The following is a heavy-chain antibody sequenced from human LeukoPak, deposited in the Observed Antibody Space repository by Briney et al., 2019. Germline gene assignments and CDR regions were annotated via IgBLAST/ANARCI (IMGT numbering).Heavy chain of an antibody. Sequence: ASVKVSCKASGYTFTGYYMHWVRQAPGQGLEWMGWINPNSGGTNYAQKFQGRVTMTRDTSISTAYMELSSLRSEDTAVYYCAAYVWGSYRYYYYYYMDVWGKGTTVTVSS. J-gene: IGHJ6*03. CDR2: INPNSGGT. CDR3: AAYVWGSYRYYYYYYMDV. V-gene: IGHV1-2*02. D-gene: IGHD3-16*02. CDR1: GYTFTGYY.